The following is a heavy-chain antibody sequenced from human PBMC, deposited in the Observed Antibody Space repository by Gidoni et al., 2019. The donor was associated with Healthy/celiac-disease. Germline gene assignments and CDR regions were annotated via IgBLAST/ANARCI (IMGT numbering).Heavy chain of an antibody. V-gene: IGHV3-30*18. CDR1: GFPFSRYG. CDR3: AKDGRFLRPYYFDY. CDR2: ISYDGSNK. Sequence: QVQLVESGGGVVQPGRSLRLSCEASGFPFSRYGMHWVRQAPGKGLEWVAVISYDGSNKYYADSVKGRFTISRDNSKNTLYLQMNSLRAEDTAVYYCAKDGRFLRPYYFDYWGQGTLVTVSS. D-gene: IGHD3-3*01. J-gene: IGHJ4*02.